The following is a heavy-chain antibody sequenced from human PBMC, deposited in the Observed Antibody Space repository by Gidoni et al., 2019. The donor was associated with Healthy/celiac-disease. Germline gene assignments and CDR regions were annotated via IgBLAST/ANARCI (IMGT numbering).Heavy chain of an antibody. Sequence: QFPLVQSGAEVKKPGASVQVPCKASGYTFPSYAMHWVRQAPGQRLEWMGWINAGNGNTKYSQKFQGRVTITRDTSASTAYMELSSLRAEDTAVYYCARERSRGVIGFWFDPWGQGTLVTVSS. CDR3: ARERSRGVIGFWFDP. V-gene: IGHV1-3*01. CDR1: GYTFPSYA. D-gene: IGHD3-10*01. CDR2: INAGNGNT. J-gene: IGHJ5*02.